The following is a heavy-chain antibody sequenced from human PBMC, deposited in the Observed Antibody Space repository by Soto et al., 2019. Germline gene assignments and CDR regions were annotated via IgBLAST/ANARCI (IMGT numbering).Heavy chain of an antibody. Sequence: ASVKVSCKASGYTFTSYGISWVRQAPGQGLEWMGWISAYNGNTNYAQKLQGRVTMTTDTSTSPAYMELRSLRSDDTAVYYCASYSSSWPSQAFYFAYWGQGTLVTVSS. V-gene: IGHV1-18*01. CDR3: ASYSSSWPSQAFYFAY. D-gene: IGHD6-13*01. CDR1: GYTFTSYG. J-gene: IGHJ4*02. CDR2: ISAYNGNT.